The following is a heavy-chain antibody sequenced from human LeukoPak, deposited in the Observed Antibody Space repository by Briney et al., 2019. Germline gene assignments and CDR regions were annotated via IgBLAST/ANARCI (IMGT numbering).Heavy chain of an antibody. Sequence: GGSLRLSCAASGFTFSSDAMSWVRQAPGKGLEWVSAISGSGGSTYYADSVKGRFTTSRDNSKNTLYLQMNSLRAEDTAVYYCAKDLGYGLDYWGQGTLVTVSS. CDR1: GFTFSSDA. V-gene: IGHV3-23*01. D-gene: IGHD2-15*01. CDR2: ISGSGGST. J-gene: IGHJ4*02. CDR3: AKDLGYGLDY.